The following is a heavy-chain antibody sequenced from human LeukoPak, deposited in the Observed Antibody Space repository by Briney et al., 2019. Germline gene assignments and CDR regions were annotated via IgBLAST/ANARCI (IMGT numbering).Heavy chain of an antibody. CDR2: ISAYNGNT. Sequence: GASVKVSCKASGYTFTSYAMNWVRQAPGQGLEWMGWISAYNGNTNYAQKLQGRVTMTTDTSTSTAYMELRSLRSDDTAVYYCARVDGSGKIDYWGQGTLVTVSS. V-gene: IGHV1-18*01. D-gene: IGHD3-10*01. J-gene: IGHJ4*02. CDR3: ARVDGSGKIDY. CDR1: GYTFTSYA.